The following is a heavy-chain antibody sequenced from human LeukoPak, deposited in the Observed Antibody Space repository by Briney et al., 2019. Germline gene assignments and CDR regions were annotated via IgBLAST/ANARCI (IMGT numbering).Heavy chain of an antibody. J-gene: IGHJ4*02. Sequence: PGRSLRLSCAASGFTFSSYGMHWVRQAPGEGLEWVAVIWYDGSNKYYADSVKGRFTISRDNSKNTLYLQMNSLRAEDTAVYYCAKDLRDGYNLNYYFDYWGQGTLVTVSS. D-gene: IGHD5-24*01. CDR1: GFTFSSYG. CDR3: AKDLRDGYNLNYYFDY. V-gene: IGHV3-33*06. CDR2: IWYDGSNK.